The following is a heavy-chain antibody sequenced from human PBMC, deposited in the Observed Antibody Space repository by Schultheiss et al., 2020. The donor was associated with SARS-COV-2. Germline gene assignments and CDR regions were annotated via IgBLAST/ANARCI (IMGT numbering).Heavy chain of an antibody. CDR1: GGSVSSGSYY. J-gene: IGHJ3*02. CDR2: INHSGST. CDR3: ARRVGATSDAFDI. V-gene: IGHV4-39*01. Sequence: SQTLSLTCTVSGGSVSSGSYYWSWIRQPPGKGLEWIGEINHSGSTNYNPSLKSRVTISVDTSKNQFSLKLSSVTAADTAVYYCARRVGATSDAFDIWGQGTMVTVS. D-gene: IGHD1-26*01.